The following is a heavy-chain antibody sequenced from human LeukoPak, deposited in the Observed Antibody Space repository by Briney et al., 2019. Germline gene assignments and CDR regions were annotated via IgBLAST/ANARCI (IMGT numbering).Heavy chain of an antibody. CDR1: GGSVSSRNYY. Sequence: PSETLSLTCNVSGGSVSSRNYYWAWIRQPPGRGLEWMGSIYQIGVAHYNPSRRSRVTISVDKSTNQFSLKLSSVTAADTALYYCARQGGYCTTGSCYSRANAFDMWGQGILVTVSS. CDR2: IYQIGVA. CDR3: ARQGGYCTTGSCYSRANAFDM. D-gene: IGHD2-15*01. V-gene: IGHV4-39*01. J-gene: IGHJ3*02.